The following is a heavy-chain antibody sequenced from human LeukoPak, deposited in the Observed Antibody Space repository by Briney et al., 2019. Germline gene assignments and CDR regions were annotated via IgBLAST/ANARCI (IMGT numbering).Heavy chain of an antibody. D-gene: IGHD3-3*01. J-gene: IGHJ5*02. CDR1: GFTFSSYA. CDR2: ISGSGGST. Sequence: PGGSLRLSCAASGFTFSSYAMSWVRQAPGKGLEWVSAISGSGGSTYYADSVKGRFTISRDNSKNMLYLQMNSLRAEDTAVYYCAKDSNYDFWSGYSNWFDPWGQGTLVTVSS. V-gene: IGHV3-23*01. CDR3: AKDSNYDFWSGYSNWFDP.